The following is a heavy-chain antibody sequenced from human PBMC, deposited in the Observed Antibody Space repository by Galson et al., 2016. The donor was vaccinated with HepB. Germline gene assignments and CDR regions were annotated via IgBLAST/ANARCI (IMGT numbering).Heavy chain of an antibody. V-gene: IGHV3-23*01. Sequence: SLRLSCAASGFNFGSYGMTWVRQAPGKGMEWVSSISGSGGTTYSADAVKGRFTISRDNSRNTLYLQMASLRVEDTAVYYCARRRLPRADSLAPRLGGTHFDYWGQGTLLTVSS. CDR1: GFNFGSYG. D-gene: IGHD6-6*01. J-gene: IGHJ4*02. CDR2: ISGSGGTT. CDR3: ARRRLPRADSLAPRLGGTHFDY.